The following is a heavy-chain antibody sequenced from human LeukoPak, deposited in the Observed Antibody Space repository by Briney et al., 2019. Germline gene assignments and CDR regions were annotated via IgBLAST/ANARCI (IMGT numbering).Heavy chain of an antibody. V-gene: IGHV4-4*07. Sequence: SETLSLTCTVSGDSITSYYWSWIRQSAEKGLEWIGRIYTTGTTNYNPSLKGRVTVSVDTSKNQFFLRLRSVTAADTAVYYCARDVGASNFDSWGQGVQVTVSS. CDR2: IYTTGTT. J-gene: IGHJ4*02. CDR3: ARDVGASNFDS. D-gene: IGHD1-26*01. CDR1: GDSITSYY.